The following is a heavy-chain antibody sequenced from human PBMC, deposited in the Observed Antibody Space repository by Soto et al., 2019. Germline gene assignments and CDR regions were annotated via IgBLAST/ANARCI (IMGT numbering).Heavy chain of an antibody. V-gene: IGHV3-23*01. CDR2: IIGGGDST. CDR1: GFTFSTYA. J-gene: IGHJ3*02. Sequence: LRLSCAASGFTFSTYALSWVRQAPGKGLEWVSAIIGGGDSTYYADSVKGRFTISRDNSKNTLNLQMNSLRAEDTAVYYCAKDLKTIHALDIGCQGTM. CDR3: AKDLKTIHALDI.